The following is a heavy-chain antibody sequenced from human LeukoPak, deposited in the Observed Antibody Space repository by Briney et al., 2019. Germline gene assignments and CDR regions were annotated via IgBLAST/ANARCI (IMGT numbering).Heavy chain of an antibody. CDR2: IYTSGST. V-gene: IGHV4-4*07. Sequence: SETLSLTCTVSGGSISSYYWSWIRQPAGKGLEWIGRIYTSGSTNYNPSLKSRVTMSVDTSKNQFSLKLSSVTAADTAVYYCARDYYDSSGHDALDIWGQGTMVTVSS. D-gene: IGHD3-22*01. CDR3: ARDYYDSSGHDALDI. J-gene: IGHJ3*02. CDR1: GGSISSYY.